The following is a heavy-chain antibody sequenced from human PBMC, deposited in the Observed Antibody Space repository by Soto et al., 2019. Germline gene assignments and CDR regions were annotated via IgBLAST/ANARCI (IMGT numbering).Heavy chain of an antibody. J-gene: IGHJ4*02. CDR1: GYTFTKFH. D-gene: IGHD3-16*01. CDR2: IDPSGGVT. V-gene: IGHV1-46*01. CDR3: ARYVIGHDNYATIGYYFDH. Sequence: ASVKVSCKASGYTFTKFHIHWVRQAPGQGLEWMGMIDPSGGVTRDAQRFQGRITMTSDTSTSSVYMELRGLTSEDTAVYYCARYVIGHDNYATIGYYFDHWGPGTLVTVPQ.